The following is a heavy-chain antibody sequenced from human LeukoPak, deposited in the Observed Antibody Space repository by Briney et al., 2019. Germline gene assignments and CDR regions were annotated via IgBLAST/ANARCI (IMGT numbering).Heavy chain of an antibody. J-gene: IGHJ3*01. V-gene: IGHV4-61*01. Sequence: DPSETLSLTCTISGGSVSSGSYYWSWIRQPPGKGLEWIGYIYYSGSTNYNPSLKSRVTISVDTSKNQFSLKLNSVTAADTAVYYCARDEGSPWGNDAFDVWGQGTMVTVSS. CDR2: IYYSGST. CDR3: ARDEGSPWGNDAFDV. D-gene: IGHD7-27*01. CDR1: GGSVSSGSYY.